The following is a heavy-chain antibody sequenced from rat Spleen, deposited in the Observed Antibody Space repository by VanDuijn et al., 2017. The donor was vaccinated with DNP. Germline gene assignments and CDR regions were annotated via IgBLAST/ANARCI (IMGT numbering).Heavy chain of an antibody. V-gene: IGHV5-58*01. Sequence: EVQLVETGGGLVQPGRSLKLSCVASGFTFSRYWMYWIRQAPGKGLEWVASIKTDGGETYYRDSVKGRFTISRDDAKSSLYLQMNSLKSEDTATYYCARGSTSIYWYFDFWGPGTMVTVSS. J-gene: IGHJ1*01. CDR1: GFTFSRYW. D-gene: IGHD3-1*01. CDR2: IKTDGGET. CDR3: ARGSTSIYWYFDF.